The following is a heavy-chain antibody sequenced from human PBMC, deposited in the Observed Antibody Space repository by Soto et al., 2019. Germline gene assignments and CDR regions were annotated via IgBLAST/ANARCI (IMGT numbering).Heavy chain of an antibody. V-gene: IGHV1-69*13. CDR2: IIPIFGTA. J-gene: IGHJ6*02. CDR3: ARDQAVIAAAGTDVYYYYYGMAV. Sequence: GASVKVSCKASGGTFSSYAISWVRQAPGQGLEWMGGIIPIFGTANYAQKFQGRVTITADESTSTAYMELSSLRSEDTAVYYCARDQAVIAAAGTDVYYYYYGMAVWGQGTTVTVSS. D-gene: IGHD6-13*01. CDR1: GGTFSSYA.